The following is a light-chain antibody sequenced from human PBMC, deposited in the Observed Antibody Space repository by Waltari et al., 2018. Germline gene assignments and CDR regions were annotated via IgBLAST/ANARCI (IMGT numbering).Light chain of an antibody. CDR3: QHYVRLPAT. CDR1: QSVSRT. CDR2: GAS. J-gene: IGKJ1*01. V-gene: IGKV3-20*01. Sequence: EIVLTQSPGTLSLSPGERATLSCRASQSVSRTLAWYQQKPGQAPRLLIYGASTRATGIPERFSGGGSGTDFSLTINRLDPEDFAVYYCQHYVRLPATFGQGTKVEIK.